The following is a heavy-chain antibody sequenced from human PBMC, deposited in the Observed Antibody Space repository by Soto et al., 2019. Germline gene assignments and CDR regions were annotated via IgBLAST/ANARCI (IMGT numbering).Heavy chain of an antibody. J-gene: IGHJ4*02. CDR2: INAGNGNT. V-gene: IGHV1-3*01. Sequence: ASVKVSCKASGYTFTSYSMHWVRQAPGQRLEWMGWINAGNGNTKYSQKFQGRVTITRDTSASTAYMELSSLRSEDTAVYYCARDPDYGDYGTSPADDYWGQGTLVTVSS. CDR3: ARDPDYGDYGTSPADDY. CDR1: GYTFTSYS. D-gene: IGHD4-17*01.